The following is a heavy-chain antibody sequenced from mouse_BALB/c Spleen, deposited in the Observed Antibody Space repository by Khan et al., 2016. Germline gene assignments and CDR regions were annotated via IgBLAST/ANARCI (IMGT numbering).Heavy chain of an antibody. V-gene: IGHV14-3*02. CDR2: IDPANGNT. CDR3: AKITTVVGGYFDY. Sequence: VRLQQSGAELVKPGASVKLSCTASGFNIKDTYMHWVKQRPEQGLEWIGRIDPANGNTKYDPKFQGKATITADTSSNTAYLQLSSLTSEDTAVYYCAKITTVVGGYFDYWGQGTTLPVSS. D-gene: IGHD1-1*01. CDR1: GFNIKDTY. J-gene: IGHJ2*01.